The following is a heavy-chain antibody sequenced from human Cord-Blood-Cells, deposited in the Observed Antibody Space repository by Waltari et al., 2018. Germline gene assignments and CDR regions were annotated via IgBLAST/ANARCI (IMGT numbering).Heavy chain of an antibody. CDR3: ARAPAVTTYAFDI. CDR2: TYYSAKWYN. Sequence: QVQLQQSGPGLVKPSQTLSLTCAISGDSVSSNSAAWNWIRQSPSRGLEWLGRTYYSAKWYNNYAVSLKSRITSNPGTSNSQFSLQLNSVTPEDTAVYYCARAPAVTTYAFDIWGQGTMVTVSS. CDR1: GDSVSSNSAA. V-gene: IGHV6-1*01. D-gene: IGHD4-17*01. J-gene: IGHJ3*02.